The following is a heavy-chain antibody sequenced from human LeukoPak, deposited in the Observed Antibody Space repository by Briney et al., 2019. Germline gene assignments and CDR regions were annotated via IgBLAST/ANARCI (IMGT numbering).Heavy chain of an antibody. CDR3: ARDRQRYYDSSGYNAFDI. CDR1: GFTFSSYA. Sequence: GGSLRLSCAASGFTFSSYAMHWVRQAPGKGLEWVAVISYDGSNKYYADSVKGRFTISRDNSKNTLYLQMNSLRAEDTAVYYCARDRQRYYDSSGYNAFDIWGQGTMVTVSS. J-gene: IGHJ3*02. CDR2: ISYDGSNK. V-gene: IGHV3-30-3*01. D-gene: IGHD3-22*01.